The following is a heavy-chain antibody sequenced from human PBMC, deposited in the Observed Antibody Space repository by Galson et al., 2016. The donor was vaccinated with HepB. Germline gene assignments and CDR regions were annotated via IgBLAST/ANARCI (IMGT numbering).Heavy chain of an antibody. D-gene: IGHD2/OR15-2a*01. Sequence: SLRLSCATSGFTFRKYSLHWVRQAPGQGLEWVAVISHEGRNRFYSDKVRRRSTISRDDSRKTLSLQLTNLKEDDTAVYFCVTVGTEDPFYLNLSAADRFDYWGQGTLVAVSS. CDR1: GFTFRKYS. J-gene: IGHJ4*02. CDR3: VTVGTEDPFYLNLSAADRFDY. CDR2: ISHEGRNR. V-gene: IGHV3-30*04.